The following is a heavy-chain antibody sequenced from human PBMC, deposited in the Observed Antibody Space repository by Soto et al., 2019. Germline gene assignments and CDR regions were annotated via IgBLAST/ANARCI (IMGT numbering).Heavy chain of an antibody. Sequence: VGSLRLACAASGFTFRNNVLSWVRQAPGKGLDWVSGITGSGRDTYYADSVKGRFTISRDNSKNMVFLQMNSLRAEDTALYYCAKNGLDNSPSAIDSWGPGTLVTVSS. CDR3: AKNGLDNSPSAIDS. CDR2: ITGSGRDT. J-gene: IGHJ4*02. V-gene: IGHV3-23*01. D-gene: IGHD2-8*01. CDR1: GFTFRNNV.